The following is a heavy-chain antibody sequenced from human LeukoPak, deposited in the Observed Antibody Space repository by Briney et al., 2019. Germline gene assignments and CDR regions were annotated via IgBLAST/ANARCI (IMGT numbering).Heavy chain of an antibody. CDR1: GYSISSGYY. V-gene: IGHV4-38-2*02. D-gene: IGHD3-10*01. CDR3: ARDSGSYSNWFDP. CDR2: IYHSGST. J-gene: IGHJ5*02. Sequence: PSETLSLTCTVSGYSISSGYYWGWIRQPPGKGLEWIGYIYHSGSTYYNPSLKSRVTISVDRSKNQFSLKLSSVTAADTAVYYCARDSGSYSNWFDPWGQGTLVTVSS.